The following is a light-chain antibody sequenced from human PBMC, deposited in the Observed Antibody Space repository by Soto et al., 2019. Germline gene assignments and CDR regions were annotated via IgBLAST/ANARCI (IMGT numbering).Light chain of an antibody. V-gene: IGKV1-39*01. CDR1: QSISSY. J-gene: IGKJ4*01. Sequence: DIQMTQSPSSLSASVGDRVTITCRASQSISSYLNWYQQKPGKAPKLLIYAASSLQSGVPSRFSGSGSGTDFTLTISSLQPEDFATYYCPQSYSTSLGGGTNVEIK. CDR3: PQSYSTS. CDR2: AAS.